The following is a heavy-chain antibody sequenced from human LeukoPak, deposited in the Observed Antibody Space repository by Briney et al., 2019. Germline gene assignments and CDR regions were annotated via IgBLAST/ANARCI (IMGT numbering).Heavy chain of an antibody. CDR3: AKDSNGGYSDYGDYVDYYYYGMDV. Sequence: GRSLRLSCAASGFTFDDYAMHWVRQAPGKGLEWVSGISWNSGSIGYADSVKGRFTISRDNAKNSLYLQMNSLRAEDTALYYCAKDSNGGYSDYGDYVDYYYYGMDVWGQGTTVTVSS. J-gene: IGHJ6*02. D-gene: IGHD4-17*01. CDR2: ISWNSGSI. V-gene: IGHV3-9*01. CDR1: GFTFDDYA.